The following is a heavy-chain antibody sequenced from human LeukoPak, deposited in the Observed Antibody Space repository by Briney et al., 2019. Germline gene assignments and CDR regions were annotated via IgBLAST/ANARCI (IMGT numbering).Heavy chain of an antibody. V-gene: IGHV3-74*01. CDR1: GFTFGSPW. CDR3: ARGRSSFDY. CDR2: INSDGSAT. D-gene: IGHD6-6*01. J-gene: IGHJ4*02. Sequence: GGSLRLSCAASGFTFGSPWMHWVRQAPGKGLVWVSRINSDGSATAYADSVKGRFTISRDNSKNTLYLQMNSLRAEDTAVYYCARGRSSFDYWGQGTLVTVSS.